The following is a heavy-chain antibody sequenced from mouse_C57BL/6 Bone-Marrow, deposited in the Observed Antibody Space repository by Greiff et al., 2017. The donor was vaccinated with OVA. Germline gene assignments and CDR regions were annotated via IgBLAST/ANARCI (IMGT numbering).Heavy chain of an antibody. CDR2: IDPSDSYT. V-gene: IGHV1-59*01. CDR1: GYTFTSYW. Sequence: QVQLQQPGAELVRPGTSVKLSCKASGYTFTSYWMHWVKQRPGQGLEWIGVIDPSDSYTNYNQKFKGKATLTVDTSSSTAYMQLSSLTSEDSAVYYRARLNREYGIDYWGQGTTLTVSS. D-gene: IGHD2-1*01. J-gene: IGHJ2*01. CDR3: ARLNREYGIDY.